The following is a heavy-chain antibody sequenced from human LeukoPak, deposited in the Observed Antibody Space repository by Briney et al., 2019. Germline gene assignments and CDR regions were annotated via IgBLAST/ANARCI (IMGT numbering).Heavy chain of an antibody. V-gene: IGHV4-39*07. CDR1: GGSISSSSYY. J-gene: IGHJ3*02. Sequence: PSETLSLTCTVSGGSISSSSYYWGWIRQPPGKGLEWIGSIYYSGSTYYNPSLKSRVTISVDTSKNQFSLKLSSVTAADTAVYYCARGGVGAGYDAFDIWGQGTVVTVSS. CDR2: IYYSGST. D-gene: IGHD1-26*01. CDR3: ARGGVGAGYDAFDI.